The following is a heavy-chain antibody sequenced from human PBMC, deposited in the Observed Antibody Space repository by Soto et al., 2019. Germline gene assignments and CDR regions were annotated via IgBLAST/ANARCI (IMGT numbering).Heavy chain of an antibody. CDR2: TYYRSKWYN. CDR1: RSSVPSDRAA. V-gene: IGHV6-1*01. CDR3: ARDIPATAIPFDY. D-gene: IGHD2-2*02. J-gene: IGHJ4*02. Sequence: SQTLSLTCSRSRSSVPSDRAARFRVRQSPKRGLDWLGRTYYRSKWYNDYAVSVKSRITINPDTSKNQFSLQLNSVTPEDTAVYYCARDIPATAIPFDYWGQGTLVTVSS.